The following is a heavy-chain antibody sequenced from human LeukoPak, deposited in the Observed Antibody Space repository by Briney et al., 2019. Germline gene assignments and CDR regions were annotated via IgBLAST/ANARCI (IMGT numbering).Heavy chain of an antibody. D-gene: IGHD3-9*01. CDR3: AKWGDYDILSGYYDPDY. Sequence: GATLRLSCAASGFTVTNYAMYWVRQAPGKGLEWVSAISGRDDSTYYADSVKGRFTISRDTSKNTLFLQMNSLRTDDTAVYYCAKWGDYDILSGYYDPDYWGQGTLVTVSS. CDR1: GFTVTNYA. J-gene: IGHJ4*02. CDR2: ISGRDDST. V-gene: IGHV3-23*01.